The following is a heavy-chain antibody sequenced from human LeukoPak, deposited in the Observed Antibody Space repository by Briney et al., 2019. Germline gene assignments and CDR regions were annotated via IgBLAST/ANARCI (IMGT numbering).Heavy chain of an antibody. CDR3: ARDRYDFWSGYYDY. J-gene: IGHJ4*02. D-gene: IGHD3-3*01. V-gene: IGHV4-38-2*02. Sequence: IYHSGSTYYNPSPKSRVTISVDTSKNQFSLKLSSVTAADTAVYYCARDRYDFWSGYYDYWGQGTLVTVSS. CDR2: IYHSGST.